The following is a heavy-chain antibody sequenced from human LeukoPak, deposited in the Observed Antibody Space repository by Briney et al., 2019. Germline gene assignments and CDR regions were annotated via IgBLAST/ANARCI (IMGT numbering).Heavy chain of an antibody. CDR1: GGSISSDY. V-gene: IGHV4-59*08. CDR3: TRGYRHGEGF. D-gene: IGHD5-18*01. CDR2: IHYSGIT. J-gene: IGHJ4*02. Sequence: SETLSLTCTVSGGSISSDYWSWIRQPPGKGLERIGYIHYSGITNYNPSLKSRVTISVDTSKNQFSLKLSSVTAADTAVYYCTRGYRHGEGFWGQGTLVTVSS.